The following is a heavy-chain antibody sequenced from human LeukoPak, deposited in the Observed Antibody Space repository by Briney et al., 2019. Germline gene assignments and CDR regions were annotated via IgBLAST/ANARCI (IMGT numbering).Heavy chain of an antibody. D-gene: IGHD6-19*01. CDR3: ARVLYSSGWYGGYYYGMDV. J-gene: IGHJ6*02. CDR1: GFTFSSYG. CDR2: ISYDGSNK. Sequence: PGGSLRLSCAASGFTFSSYGMHWVRQAPGKGLEWVAVISYDGSNKYYADSVKGRFTISRDNSKNTLYLQMNSLRAEDTAVYYCARVLYSSGWYGGYYYGMDVWGQGTTVTVSS. V-gene: IGHV3-30*03.